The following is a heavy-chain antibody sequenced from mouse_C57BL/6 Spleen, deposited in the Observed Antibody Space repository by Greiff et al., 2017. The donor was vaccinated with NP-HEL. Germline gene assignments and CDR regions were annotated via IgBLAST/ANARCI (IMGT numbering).Heavy chain of an antibody. J-gene: IGHJ4*01. D-gene: IGHD1-1*01. CDR3: ARKGDYGYYAMDY. CDR2: IWRGGST. V-gene: IGHV2-2*01. Sequence: VKLVESGPGLVQPSQSLSITCTVSGFSLTSYGVHWVRQSPGKGLEWLGVIWRGGSTDYNAAFISRLSISKDNSKSQVFFKMNSLQADDTAIYYCARKGDYGYYAMDYWGQGTSVTVSS. CDR1: GFSLTSYG.